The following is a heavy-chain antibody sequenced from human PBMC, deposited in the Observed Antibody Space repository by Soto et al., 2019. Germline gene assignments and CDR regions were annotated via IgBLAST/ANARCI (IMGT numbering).Heavy chain of an antibody. Sequence: QVQLVESGGGVVQPGRSLRLSCAASGFTFSSYGMHWVRQAPGKGLEWVAVISYDGSNKYYADSVKGRFTISRDNSKNTLYLQMNSLRAEDTAVYYCAKDREYCSGGSCYWFDYWGQGTLVTVSS. V-gene: IGHV3-30*18. J-gene: IGHJ4*02. D-gene: IGHD2-15*01. CDR3: AKDREYCSGGSCYWFDY. CDR1: GFTFSSYG. CDR2: ISYDGSNK.